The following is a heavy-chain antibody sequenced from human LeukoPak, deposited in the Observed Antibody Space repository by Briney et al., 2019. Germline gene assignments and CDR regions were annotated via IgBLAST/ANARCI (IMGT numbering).Heavy chain of an antibody. Sequence: SETLSLTCTVSGGSMNNDYWSWVRQPPGKGLEWIGYLSYSGTTKYNPSFKSRVTISVDTSKNLFSLKLTSVTAADTAVYYCAGDPFDWGQGTLVIVSS. CDR1: GGSMNNDY. V-gene: IGHV4-59*01. CDR2: LSYSGTT. CDR3: AGDPFD. J-gene: IGHJ4*02.